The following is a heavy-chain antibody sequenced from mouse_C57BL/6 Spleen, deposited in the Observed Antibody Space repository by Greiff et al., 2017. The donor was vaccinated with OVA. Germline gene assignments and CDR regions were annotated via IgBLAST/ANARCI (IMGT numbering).Heavy chain of an antibody. CDR3: ARTGYYSNLYYAMDY. J-gene: IGHJ4*01. Sequence: EVQLVESGPELVKPGASVKISCKASGYSFTDYNMNWVKQSNGKSLEWIGVINPNYGTTSYNQKLKGKATLTVDQSSSTAYRQLNSLTSEDSAVYYCARTGYYSNLYYAMDYWGQGTSVTVSS. D-gene: IGHD2-5*01. V-gene: IGHV1-39*01. CDR2: INPNYGTT. CDR1: GYSFTDYN.